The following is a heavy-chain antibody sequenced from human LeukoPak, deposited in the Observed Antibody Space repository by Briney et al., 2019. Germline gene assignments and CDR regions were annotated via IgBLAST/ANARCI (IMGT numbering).Heavy chain of an antibody. CDR2: ISYDGKEK. CDR1: GFPVSSYA. Sequence: PGRSLRLSCAASGFPVSSYAMHWVRQAPGKGLEWVALISYDGKEKYYADSVKGRFTISRDNSKNTLYLQMNSLRVEDTAVYYCARSEMATITVDYLGRGTLVIVSS. J-gene: IGHJ4*02. CDR3: ARSEMATITVDY. V-gene: IGHV3-30*01. D-gene: IGHD5-24*01.